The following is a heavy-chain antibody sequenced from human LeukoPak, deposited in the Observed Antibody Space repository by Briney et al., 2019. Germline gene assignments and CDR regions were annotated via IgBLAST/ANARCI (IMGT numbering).Heavy chain of an antibody. CDR3: ARRGDGYNPDY. Sequence: SETLSLTCVVSGYSISSGYFWGWIRQSPGKGLEWIANMHNGGSTYYNPSVKSRVTISLDTYKNQFSLKLSSVTAADTAVYYCARRGDGYNPDYWGQGTLVTVSS. J-gene: IGHJ4*02. V-gene: IGHV4-38-2*01. D-gene: IGHD5-24*01. CDR1: GYSISSGYF. CDR2: MHNGGST.